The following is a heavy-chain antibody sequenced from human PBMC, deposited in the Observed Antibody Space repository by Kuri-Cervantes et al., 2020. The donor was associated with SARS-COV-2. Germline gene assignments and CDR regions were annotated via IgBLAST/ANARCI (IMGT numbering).Heavy chain of an antibody. D-gene: IGHD6-19*01. Sequence: GESLKISCAASGFTFSSFWMHWVRQAPGKGLVWVSRIKRDGSSTSYADSVKGRFTISRDNTKNTLYLQMNSLRADDTAVYYCAREGSSGWYSDYWGQGTLVTVSS. V-gene: IGHV3-74*01. CDR2: IKRDGSST. CDR3: AREGSSGWYSDY. CDR1: GFTFSSFW. J-gene: IGHJ4*02.